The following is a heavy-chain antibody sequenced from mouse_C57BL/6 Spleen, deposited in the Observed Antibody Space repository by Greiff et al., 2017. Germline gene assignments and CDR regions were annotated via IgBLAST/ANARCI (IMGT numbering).Heavy chain of an antibody. CDR1: GYTFTSYT. CDR2: INPSSGYT. Sequence: VQLQQSGAELARPGASVKMSCKASGYTFTSYTMHWVNQRPGQGLEWIGHINPSSGYTKYNQKFKDKATLTADKSSSTAYMQLSSLTSEDSAVYYCARQEGAMDYWGQGTSVTVSS. J-gene: IGHJ4*01. V-gene: IGHV1-4*01. CDR3: ARQEGAMDY.